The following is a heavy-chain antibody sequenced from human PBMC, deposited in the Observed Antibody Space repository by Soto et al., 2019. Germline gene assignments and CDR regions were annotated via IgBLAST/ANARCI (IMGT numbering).Heavy chain of an antibody. V-gene: IGHV3-7*01. CDR1: GFTFSSYW. D-gene: IGHD2-15*01. Sequence: GGSLRLSCAASGFTFSSYWMSWVRQAPGKGLEWVANIKQDGSEKYYVDSVKGRFTISRDNAKNSLYLQMNSLRAEDTAVYYCARTRWSLNDDYYYYYMDVWGRGTTVTVSS. J-gene: IGHJ6*03. CDR2: IKQDGSEK. CDR3: ARTRWSLNDDYYYYYMDV.